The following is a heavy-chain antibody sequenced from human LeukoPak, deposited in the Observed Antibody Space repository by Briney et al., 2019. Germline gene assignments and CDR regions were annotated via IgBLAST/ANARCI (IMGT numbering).Heavy chain of an antibody. CDR3: ARTPSGTVTTYPDY. V-gene: IGHV4-34*01. J-gene: IGHJ4*02. CDR2: IYYSGST. Sequence: SETLSLTCAVYGGSFSGYYWSWLRQPPGKGLEWIGSIYYSGSTYYNPSLKSRVTISVDTSKNQFSLKLSSVTAADTAVYYCARTPSGTVTTYPDYWGQGTLVTVSS. CDR1: GGSFSGYY. D-gene: IGHD4-17*01.